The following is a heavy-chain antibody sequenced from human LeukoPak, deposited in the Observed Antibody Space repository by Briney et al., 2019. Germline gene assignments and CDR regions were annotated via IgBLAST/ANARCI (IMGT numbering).Heavy chain of an antibody. D-gene: IGHD6-6*01. Sequence: SVKVSCKASGGTFSSYAISWVRQAPGQGLEWMGGIIPIFGTSNYAQKFQGRVTMTRDTSTSTVYMELSSLRSEDTAVYYCAREGEYSSSHWFDPWGQGTLVTVSS. CDR3: AREGEYSSSHWFDP. V-gene: IGHV1-69*05. CDR1: GGTFSSYA. J-gene: IGHJ5*02. CDR2: IIPIFGTS.